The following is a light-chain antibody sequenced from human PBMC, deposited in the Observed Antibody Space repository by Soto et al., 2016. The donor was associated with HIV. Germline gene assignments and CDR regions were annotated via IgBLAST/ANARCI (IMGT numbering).Light chain of an antibody. CDR2: GNN. J-gene: IGLJ1*01. CDR1: SLRSYY. Sequence: SSELTQDPVVSVALGQTVMITCQGDSLRSYYASWYQQKPGQAPVLVMYGNNKRPSGIPARFFWVQLRKPSFLDHQWGPAEDEADYYCLSRNNSDNYNYVFGSGTKLTVL. V-gene: IGLV3-19*01. CDR3: LSRNNSDNYNYV.